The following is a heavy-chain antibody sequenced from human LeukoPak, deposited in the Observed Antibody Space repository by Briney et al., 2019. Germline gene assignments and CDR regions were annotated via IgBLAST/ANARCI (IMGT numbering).Heavy chain of an antibody. D-gene: IGHD6-25*01. J-gene: IGHJ5*01. Sequence: PGGSLRLSCAASGFTFSSYSMNWVRQAPGKGLEWVSYISHSSTTIYYADSVKGRFTISRDNAKNSLYLQMNSLRADDTAVYYCAHALAATANGFDSWGQGTLVTVSS. CDR2: ISHSSTTI. CDR3: AHALAATANGFDS. V-gene: IGHV3-48*01. CDR1: GFTFSSYS.